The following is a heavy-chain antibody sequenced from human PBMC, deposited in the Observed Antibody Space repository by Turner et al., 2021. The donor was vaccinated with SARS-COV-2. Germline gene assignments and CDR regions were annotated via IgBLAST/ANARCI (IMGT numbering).Heavy chain of an antibody. CDR1: GFTFRRYD. Sequence: EVQLVESGGGLVQPGGSLRLSCAASGFTFRRYDMHWVRQATGKGLEWVSAIGTAGDTYYPGSVKGRFTISRENAKNSLFLQMNSLRAGDTAVYYCARVDYYYGSGRRTYWYFDLWGRGTLVTVSS. CDR2: IGTAGDT. D-gene: IGHD3-10*01. CDR3: ARVDYYYGSGRRTYWYFDL. J-gene: IGHJ2*01. V-gene: IGHV3-13*04.